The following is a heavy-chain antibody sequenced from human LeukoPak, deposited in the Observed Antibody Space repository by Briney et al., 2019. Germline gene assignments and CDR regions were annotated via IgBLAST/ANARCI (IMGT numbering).Heavy chain of an antibody. CDR3: ARSMGGSYYYWFDP. V-gene: IGHV4-34*01. Sequence: SETLCLTCAVSGGSFSGYYWSWIRQPPGKGLEWIGEINHSGSTNYNPSLKSRVTISVDTSKNQFSLKLSSVTAADTAVYYCARSMGGSYYYWFDPWRQGTVITVSS. J-gene: IGHJ5*02. D-gene: IGHD1-26*01. CDR1: GGSFSGYY. CDR2: INHSGST.